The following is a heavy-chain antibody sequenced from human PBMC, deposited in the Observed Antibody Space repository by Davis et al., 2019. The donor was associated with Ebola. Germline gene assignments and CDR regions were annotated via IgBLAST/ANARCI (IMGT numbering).Heavy chain of an antibody. CDR2: IYHSGST. V-gene: IGHV4-30-2*01. D-gene: IGHD3-10*02. CDR1: GGSISSGGYS. Sequence: LRLSCAVSGGSISSGGYSWSWIRQPPGKGLEWIGYIYHSGSTYYNPSLKSRVTISVDRSKNQFSLKLSSVTAADTAVYYCARAIRITMVGGWFDPWGQGTLVTVSS. CDR3: ARAIRITMVGGWFDP. J-gene: IGHJ5*02.